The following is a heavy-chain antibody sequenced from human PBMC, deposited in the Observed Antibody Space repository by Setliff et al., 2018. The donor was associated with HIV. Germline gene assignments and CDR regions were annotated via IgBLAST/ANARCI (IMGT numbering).Heavy chain of an antibody. D-gene: IGHD2-2*01. V-gene: IGHV1-18*01. CDR2: ISVYNGNT. J-gene: IGHJ3*02. Sequence: GASVKVSCKASTYTFSSYVINWVRQAPGQGLEWMGRISVYNGNTIYAQKLQGRVIMTTDTSTSTAYMELRSLRSDDTAMYYCATQRDIVMVPGQGGFDIWAQGTRVTVS. CDR3: ATQRDIVMVPGQGGFDI. CDR1: TYTFSSYV.